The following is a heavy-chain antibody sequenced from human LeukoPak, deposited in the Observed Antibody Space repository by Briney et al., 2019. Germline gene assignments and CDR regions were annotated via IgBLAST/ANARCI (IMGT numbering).Heavy chain of an antibody. CDR1: GYSFTSYW. D-gene: IGHD3-10*01. J-gene: IGHJ5*02. CDR2: IYPGDSDT. Sequence: SGESLKISCKGSGYSFTSYWIGWVRQMPGKGLEWMGIIYPGDSDTRYSPSFQGQVTISADKSISTAYLQWSSLKASDTAMYYCARAPPGSDYYGSGSYNWFDPWGQGTLVTVSS. V-gene: IGHV5-51*01. CDR3: ARAPPGSDYYGSGSYNWFDP.